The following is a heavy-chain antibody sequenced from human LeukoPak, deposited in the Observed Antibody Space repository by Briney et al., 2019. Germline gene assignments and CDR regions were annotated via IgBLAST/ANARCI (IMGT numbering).Heavy chain of an antibody. D-gene: IGHD3-10*01. CDR3: AKVAKPVLLWFGDPSPYYYYGMDV. CDR2: ISGSGGST. V-gene: IGHV3-23*01. CDR1: GFTFSSYA. Sequence: GGSLRLSCAASGFTFSSYAMSWVRQAPGKGLEWVPAISGSGGSTYYADSVKGRFTISRDNSKNTLYLQMNSLRAEDTAVYYCAKVAKPVLLWFGDPSPYYYYGMDVWGQGTTVTVSS. J-gene: IGHJ6*02.